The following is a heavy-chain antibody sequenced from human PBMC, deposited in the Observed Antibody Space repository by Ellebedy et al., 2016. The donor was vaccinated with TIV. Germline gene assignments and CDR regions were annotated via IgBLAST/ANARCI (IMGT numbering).Heavy chain of an antibody. J-gene: IGHJ4*02. Sequence: ASVKVSXXASGYTFTNYYMHWVRQAPGQGLEWVGVTNPRDAGTTYAQKLQDRVTMTSDTSTSTFYMDLRSLTSEDTAVYYCARGNTAMAMVDYWGQGTLVTVSS. D-gene: IGHD5-18*01. CDR3: ARGNTAMAMVDY. V-gene: IGHV1-46*01. CDR1: GYTFTNYY. CDR2: TNPRDAGT.